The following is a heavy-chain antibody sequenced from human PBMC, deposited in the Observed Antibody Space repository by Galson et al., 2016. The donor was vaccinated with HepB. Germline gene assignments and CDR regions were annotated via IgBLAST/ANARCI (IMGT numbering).Heavy chain of an antibody. Sequence: SLRLSCADSGFTFGDYYMTWIRQAPVKGLEWVSYISTTGSNTSYADSVKGRFTISRGNAKNSLYVQMNSLRVEATAVYYCARDPGYITAAPFFDYWVQGTLVTGSS. CDR2: ISTTGSNT. J-gene: IGHJ4*02. CDR1: GFTFGDYY. D-gene: IGHD5-24*01. CDR3: ARDPGYITAAPFFDY. V-gene: IGHV3-11*04.